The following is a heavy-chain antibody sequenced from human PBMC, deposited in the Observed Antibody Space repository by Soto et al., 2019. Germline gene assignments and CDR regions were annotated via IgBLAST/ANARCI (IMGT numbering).Heavy chain of an antibody. CDR3: ARDHYGDVVQDY. CDR2: IWYDGSNK. V-gene: IGHV3-33*01. CDR1: GFTFSSYG. J-gene: IGHJ4*02. Sequence: QVQLVESGGGVVQPGRSLRLSCAASGFTFSSYGMHWVRQAPGKGLEWVAVIWYDGSNKYYADSVKGRFTISRDNSKNTLYLQMNSLRAEDTAVYYCARDHYGDVVQDYWGQGTLVTVSS. D-gene: IGHD4-17*01.